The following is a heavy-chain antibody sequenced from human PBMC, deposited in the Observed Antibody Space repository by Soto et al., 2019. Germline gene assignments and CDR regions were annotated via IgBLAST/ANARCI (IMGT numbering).Heavy chain of an antibody. J-gene: IGHJ5*02. CDR2: IYYSGST. D-gene: IGHD5-18*01. V-gene: IGHV4-31*03. CDR1: GGSISSGGYY. Sequence: SETLSLTCTVSGGSISSGGYYWSWIRQHPGKGLEWIGYIYYSGSTYYNPSLKSRVTISVDTSKIQYSLKLSSVTAADTAVYYCAREDVDTAMVTGFDPWGQGTLVTVSS. CDR3: AREDVDTAMVTGFDP.